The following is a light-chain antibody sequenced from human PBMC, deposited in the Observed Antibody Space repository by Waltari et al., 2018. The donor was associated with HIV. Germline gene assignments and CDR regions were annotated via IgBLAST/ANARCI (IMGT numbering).Light chain of an antibody. CDR2: DDS. J-gene: IGLJ3*02. CDR3: QVWDTGGDHPEWV. CDR1: NIGSKS. V-gene: IGLV3-21*02. Sequence: SYVLTQPPSVSVAPGQTAGVTCGGNNIGSKSVHWYQVKPGQAPVLVVYDDSDRPSGIPERFSGSNSGNTATLTISRVEAGDEADYYCQVWDTGGDHPEWVFGGGTKLTVL.